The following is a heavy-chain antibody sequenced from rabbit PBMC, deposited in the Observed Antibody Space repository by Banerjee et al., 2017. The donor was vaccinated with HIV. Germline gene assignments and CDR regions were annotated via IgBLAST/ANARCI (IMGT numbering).Heavy chain of an antibody. CDR2: INTSSGST. J-gene: IGHJ4*01. D-gene: IGHD2-1*01. CDR3: ARDPGGSMDL. V-gene: IGHV1S45*01. CDR1: GFSFSNKYV. Sequence: QEQLEESGGDPVKPEGSLTLTCTASGFSFSNKYVMCWVRQAPGKGLEWIACINTSSGSTCYASWVNGRFTISKTSSTTVTLQMTSLTGADTATYFCARDPGGSMDLWGPGTLVTVS.